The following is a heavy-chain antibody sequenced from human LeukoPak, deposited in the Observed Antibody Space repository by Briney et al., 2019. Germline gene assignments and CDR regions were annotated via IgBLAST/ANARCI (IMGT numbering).Heavy chain of an antibody. CDR2: IHYRGST. D-gene: IGHD3-22*01. V-gene: IGHV4-59*01. CDR1: GASINNNF. J-gene: IGHJ4*02. Sequence: RSSETLSLTCTVSGASINNNFWTWIRQPPGKGLEWIGYIHYRGSTNYNPSLKSRVTISVDTSKNQFSLRLSSVTAADTAVYYCAREVGGWLNAWGQGTLVTVSS. CDR3: AREVGGWLNA.